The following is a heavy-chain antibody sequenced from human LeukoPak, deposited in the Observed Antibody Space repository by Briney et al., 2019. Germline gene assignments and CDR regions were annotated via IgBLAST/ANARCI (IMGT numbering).Heavy chain of an antibody. V-gene: IGHV1-69*13. CDR2: IIPIFGSS. J-gene: IGHJ3*02. Sequence: GASVKVSCKASGGAFSSYAISWVRQAPGQGLEWMGGIIPIFGSSNSAQKFQGRLTLTADESTSTAYMELSSLRSEDTAVYYCASLSRFGESLEEDGFDIWGQGTMVTVSS. CDR3: ASLSRFGESLEEDGFDI. CDR1: GGAFSSYA. D-gene: IGHD3-10*01.